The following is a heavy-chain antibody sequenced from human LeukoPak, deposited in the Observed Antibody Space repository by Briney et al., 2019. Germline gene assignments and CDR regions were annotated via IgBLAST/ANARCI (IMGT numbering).Heavy chain of an antibody. CDR2: IYYSGST. J-gene: IGHJ4*02. CDR1: GGSISSYY. V-gene: IGHV4-59*01. D-gene: IGHD2-15*01. CDR3: ARDKSCDY. Sequence: SGTLSLTCTVSGGSISSYYWSWIRQPPGKGLEWVGYIYYSGSTNYNPSLKRRVTVSIDTSKNQFSLKLSSVTAADTAVYYCARDKSCDYWGQGTLVTVSS.